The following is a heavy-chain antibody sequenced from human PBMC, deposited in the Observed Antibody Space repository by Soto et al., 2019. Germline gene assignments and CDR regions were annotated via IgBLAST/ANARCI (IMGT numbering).Heavy chain of an antibody. CDR3: ARSPPKYDYIPSRRWFDP. CDR1: GYTFTGYY. V-gene: IGHV1-2*02. Sequence: VASVKVSCKASGYTFTGYYMHWVRQAPGQGLEWMGWINPNSGGTNYAQKLQGRVTMTTDTSTSTAYMELRSLRSDDTAVYYCARSPPKYDYIPSRRWFDPWGQGTLVTVSS. CDR2: INPNSGGT. J-gene: IGHJ5*02. D-gene: IGHD3-16*01.